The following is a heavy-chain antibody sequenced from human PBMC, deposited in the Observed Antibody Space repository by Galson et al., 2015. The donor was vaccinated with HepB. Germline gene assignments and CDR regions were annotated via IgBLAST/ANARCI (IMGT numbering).Heavy chain of an antibody. CDR1: GYTFTSYY. J-gene: IGHJ4*02. CDR2: INPSGGST. V-gene: IGHV1-46*01. D-gene: IGHD2-2*01. CDR3: ARESQLGYCSSTSCYPTTLALDY. Sequence: SVKVSCKASGYTFTSYYMHWVRQAPGQGLEWMGIINPSGGSTSYAQKFQGRVTMTRDTSTSTVYMELSSPRSEDTAVYYCARESQLGYCSSTSCYPTTLALDYWGQGTLVTVSS.